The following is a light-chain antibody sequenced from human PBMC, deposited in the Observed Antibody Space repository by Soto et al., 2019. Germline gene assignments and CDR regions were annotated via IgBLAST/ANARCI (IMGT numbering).Light chain of an antibody. V-gene: IGLV2-14*01. CDR1: SGDLGGYDY. Sequence: QSVLTQPASVSGSPGQSITISCTGTSGDLGGYDYVSWYQQHPGKAPKLLIAEVTTRPSGVSNRFSGSYSGNTASLTISGLQAQDEAEYYCSSYTTDNTPVVFGGGTKVTVL. CDR3: SSYTTDNTPVV. J-gene: IGLJ2*01. CDR2: EVT.